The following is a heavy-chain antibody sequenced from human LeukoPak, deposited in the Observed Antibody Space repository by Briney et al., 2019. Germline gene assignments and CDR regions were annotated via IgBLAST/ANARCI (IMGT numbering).Heavy chain of an antibody. J-gene: IGHJ4*02. CDR3: ARDGSSSWYFFDY. V-gene: IGHV3-21*01. D-gene: IGHD6-13*01. CDR2: ISSSSSLI. Sequence: GGSLRLSCEVSGFSFSSYSMNWVRQAPGKGLEWVSSISSSSSLIYYADSVKGRFIISRDNAKNSLHLQMNSLRAEDTAVYYCARDGSSSWYFFDYWGQGTLVTVSS. CDR1: GFSFSSYS.